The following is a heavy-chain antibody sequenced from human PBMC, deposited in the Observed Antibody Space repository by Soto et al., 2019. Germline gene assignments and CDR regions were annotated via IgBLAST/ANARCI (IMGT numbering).Heavy chain of an antibody. CDR1: GFSFSNYW. Sequence: GGSLRLSCAASGFSFSNYWMSWVRQAPGKGLEWVANIKQDGSEKYYVDSVKGRFTISRDNAKNSLYLQMNSLRAEDTAVYYWARHRGRQWLVYDDSGQGTLVTHPS. J-gene: IGHJ4*02. CDR3: ARHRGRQWLVYDD. CDR2: IKQDGSEK. V-gene: IGHV3-7*01. D-gene: IGHD6-19*01.